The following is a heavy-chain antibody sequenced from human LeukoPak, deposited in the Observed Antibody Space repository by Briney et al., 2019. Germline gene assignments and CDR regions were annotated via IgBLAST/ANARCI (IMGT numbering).Heavy chain of an antibody. D-gene: IGHD3-16*02. CDR3: AIGDGLGELSSSFEY. CDR2: ISYDGSIK. J-gene: IGHJ4*02. CDR1: GFTFSNYA. V-gene: IGHV3-30*04. Sequence: GGSLRLSCAASGFTFSNYAMHWVRQAPGKGLEWVAVISYDGSIKYYADSVKGRFTISRDNPKNTLYLQMNSLRTEDTAVYYCAIGDGLGELSSSFEYWGQGTLVTVSS.